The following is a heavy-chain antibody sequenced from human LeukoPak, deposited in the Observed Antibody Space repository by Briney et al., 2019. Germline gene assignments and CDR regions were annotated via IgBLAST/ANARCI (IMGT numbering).Heavy chain of an antibody. D-gene: IGHD3-16*02. CDR1: GGSISSGGNY. J-gene: IGHJ4*02. Sequence: PSETLSLTCTVSGGSISSGGNYWSWLRQLPGKGLEWIGYIYYVGNTNYNPSLKSRLSMSVDTSNNQFSLRLTSVAAADTAVYYCARVEVIGSTRYFDYWGQGAMVSVSS. V-gene: IGHV4-31*03. CDR3: ARVEVIGSTRYFDY. CDR2: IYYVGNT.